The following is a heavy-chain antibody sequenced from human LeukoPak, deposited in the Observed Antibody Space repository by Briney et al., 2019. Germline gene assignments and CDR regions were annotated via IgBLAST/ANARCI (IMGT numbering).Heavy chain of an antibody. CDR1: GFTFSSYA. CDR3: AKAEDQLVGAVDY. V-gene: IGHV3-23*01. D-gene: IGHD1-26*01. J-gene: IGHJ4*02. Sequence: GGSLRLSCAASGFTFSSYAMSWVRQAPGKGLEWVSAISARGGSTYYPVSVKGRFTIPRHNSNNTLYLQMNSLRAEDTAVYYCAKAEDQLVGAVDYWGQGTLVTVSS. CDR2: ISARGGST.